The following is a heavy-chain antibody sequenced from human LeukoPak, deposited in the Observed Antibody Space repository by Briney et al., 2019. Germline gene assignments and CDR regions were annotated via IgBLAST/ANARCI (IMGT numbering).Heavy chain of an antibody. D-gene: IGHD1/OR15-1a*01. J-gene: IGHJ6*04. CDR2: ISGSGGST. CDR3: AGGNSMDV. CDR1: GFTFSSYA. Sequence: GGSLRLSCAASGFTFSSYAMSWVRQAPGKGLEWVSAISGSGGSTYYADSVKGRFTISRDNARNSLYLQMNSLRVEDTAVYFCAGGNSMDVWGKGTAVTVSS. V-gene: IGHV3-23*01.